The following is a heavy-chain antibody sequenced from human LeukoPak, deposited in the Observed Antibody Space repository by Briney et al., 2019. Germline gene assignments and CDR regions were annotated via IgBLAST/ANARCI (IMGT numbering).Heavy chain of an antibody. CDR3: AREYYYDSSGFDY. CDR1: GYTFTNYY. Sequence: ASVTVSCKASGYTFTNYYMHWVRQAPGQGLEWMGIIIPSGGTTRYAQKFQGRVTMTRDMSTSTVYMELSSLRSEDTAVYYCAREYYYDSSGFDYWGQGTLVTVSS. CDR2: IIPSGGTT. D-gene: IGHD3-22*01. J-gene: IGHJ4*02. V-gene: IGHV1-46*01.